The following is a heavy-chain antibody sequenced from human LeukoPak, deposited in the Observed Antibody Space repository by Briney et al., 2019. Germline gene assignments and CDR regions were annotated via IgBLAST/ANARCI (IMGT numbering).Heavy chain of an antibody. CDR2: INSDGSNT. V-gene: IGHV3-74*01. CDR1: GFTFSKYW. CDR3: ASTDDYADENY. Sequence: GGSLRLSCAASGFTFSKYWMHWVRQAPGKGLVWVSRINSDGSNTNYADSVKGRFTVSRDNTKNTLFLQMNSARAEDTAVYYCASTDDYADENYWGQGTLVTVSS. J-gene: IGHJ4*02. D-gene: IGHD4-17*01.